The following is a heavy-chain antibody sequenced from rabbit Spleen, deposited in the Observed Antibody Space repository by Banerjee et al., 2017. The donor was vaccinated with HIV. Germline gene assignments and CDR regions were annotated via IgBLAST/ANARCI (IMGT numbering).Heavy chain of an antibody. CDR2: IRSDTGVT. D-gene: IGHD1-1*01. V-gene: IGHV1S43*01. CDR3: ASGYSDVYFDL. CDR1: GFSFSSGYY. Sequence: QEQLEESAGGLVQPGGSLTLTCTASGFSFSSGYYMCWVRQAPGKGLEWIACIRSDTGVTWYASWAKGPFTITRSTSLNTVTLQMTSLTGADTATYFCASGYSDVYFDLWGQGTLVTVS. J-gene: IGHJ4*01.